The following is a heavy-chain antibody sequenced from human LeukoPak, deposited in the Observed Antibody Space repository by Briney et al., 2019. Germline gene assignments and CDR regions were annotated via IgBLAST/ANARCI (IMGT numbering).Heavy chain of an antibody. Sequence: SVKVSCKASGGTFSSYAISWVRQAPGQGLEWMGGIIPIFDTTKYAERFRGRVTITADESTSTAYMELSSLRSDDTAVYYCARQMTTTYYNCFMDVWGKGTTVTVSS. D-gene: IGHD4-11*01. J-gene: IGHJ6*03. CDR1: GGTFSSYA. CDR3: ARQMTTTYYNCFMDV. CDR2: IIPIFDTT. V-gene: IGHV1-69*13.